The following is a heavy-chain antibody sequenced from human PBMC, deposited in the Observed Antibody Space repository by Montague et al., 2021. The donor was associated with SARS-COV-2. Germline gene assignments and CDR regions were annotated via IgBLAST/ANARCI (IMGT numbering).Heavy chain of an antibody. CDR3: ARGGYGGYNWFDP. Sequence: SLRLSCAASGFTFSSYAMRWVRQAPGKGLEWVAVISYDGSNKYYADSVKGRFTISRDNSKNTLYLQMNSLRAEDTAVYYCARGGYGGYNWFDPWGQGTLVTVSS. D-gene: IGHD4-23*01. V-gene: IGHV3-30*04. J-gene: IGHJ5*02. CDR2: ISYDGSNK. CDR1: GFTFSSYA.